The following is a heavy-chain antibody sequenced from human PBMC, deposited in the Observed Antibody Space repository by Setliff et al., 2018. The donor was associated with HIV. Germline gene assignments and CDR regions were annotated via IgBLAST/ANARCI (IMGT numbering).Heavy chain of an antibody. Sequence: SETLSLTCVVSGFSIKNDNWWNWVRQTPGKGLEWIGQIFHDGTVTYNPSLKSRVTVSVDTSKNQFSLKLSSVTAADTAVYYCARVRGSSYFGTFDYWGQGALVTVSS. CDR1: GFSIKNDNW. D-gene: IGHD1-26*01. CDR2: IFHDGTV. V-gene: IGHV4-4*02. CDR3: ARVRGSSYFGTFDY. J-gene: IGHJ4*02.